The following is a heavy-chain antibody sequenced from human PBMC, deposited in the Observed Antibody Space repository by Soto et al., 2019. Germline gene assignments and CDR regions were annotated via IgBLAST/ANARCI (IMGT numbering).Heavy chain of an antibody. J-gene: IGHJ4*02. Sequence: GASVKVSCEASGYSLTSYGISWVRQAPGKGLEWMGWISAYNGNTNYAQKLQGRVTMTTDTSTSTAYMELRSLRSDDTAVYYCAMDRRLSRSSSGLPSFDYWGQGTLVTVSS. V-gene: IGHV1-18*01. D-gene: IGHD6-13*01. CDR1: GYSLTSYG. CDR2: ISAYNGNT. CDR3: AMDRRLSRSSSGLPSFDY.